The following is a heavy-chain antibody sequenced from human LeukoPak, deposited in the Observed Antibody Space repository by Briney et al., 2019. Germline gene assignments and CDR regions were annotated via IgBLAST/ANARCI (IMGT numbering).Heavy chain of an antibody. CDR1: GDSVSSNSAA. V-gene: IGHV6-1*01. D-gene: IGHD3-3*01. J-gene: IGHJ5*02. CDR2: TYYRSKWYN. CDR3: ARGLGGHYDFWSGYAPAGNWFDP. Sequence: SQTLSLTCAISGDSVSSNSAAWNWIRQSPSRGLEWLGRTYYRSKWYNDYAVSVKSRITINPDTSKNQFSLQLNSVTPEDTAVYYCARGLGGHYDFWSGYAPAGNWFDPWGQGTLVTVSS.